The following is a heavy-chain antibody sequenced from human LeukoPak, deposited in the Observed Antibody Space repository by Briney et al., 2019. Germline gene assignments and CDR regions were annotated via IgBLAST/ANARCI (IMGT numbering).Heavy chain of an antibody. J-gene: IGHJ4*02. CDR1: GGSIHTYY. V-gene: IGHV4-59*12. D-gene: IGHD6-13*01. CDR3: AREIAAAGTEPD. Sequence: PSETLSLTCSVSGGSIHTYYWTWTRQPPGKGLEWIGNVYYSGSTYYNPSLKSRVTISVNTSKNQFSLKLSSVTAADTAVYYCAREIAAAGTEPDWGQGTLVTVSS. CDR2: VYYSGST.